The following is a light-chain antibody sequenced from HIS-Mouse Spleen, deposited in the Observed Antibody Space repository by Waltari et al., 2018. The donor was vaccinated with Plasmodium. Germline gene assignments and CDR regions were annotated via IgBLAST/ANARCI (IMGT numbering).Light chain of an antibody. CDR2: KAS. CDR3: QQYNSYCT. Sequence: DIQMTQSPSTLSASVGDRVNIPCRASQSISSWLAWYQQKPGKAPKLLIYKASSLESGVPSRFSGSGSGTEFTLTISSLQPDDFATYYCQQYNSYCTFGGGTKVEIK. J-gene: IGKJ4*01. CDR1: QSISSW. V-gene: IGKV1-5*03.